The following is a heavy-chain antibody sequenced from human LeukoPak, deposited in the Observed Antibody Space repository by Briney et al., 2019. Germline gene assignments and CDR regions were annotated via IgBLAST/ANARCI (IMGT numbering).Heavy chain of an antibody. CDR3: ARAPSMVRGDPNSFDP. J-gene: IGHJ5*02. V-gene: IGHV1-69*06. D-gene: IGHD3-10*01. CDR1: GDSFSSSV. CDR2: IIPIFGTA. Sequence: SMKVSCKASGDSFSSSVFSWVRQVPGQGLEWMGGIIPIFGTANYAQKLQGRVTITADMSATTVYLEVSSLRSDDTAVYFCARAPSMVRGDPNSFDPWGQGTLITVSS.